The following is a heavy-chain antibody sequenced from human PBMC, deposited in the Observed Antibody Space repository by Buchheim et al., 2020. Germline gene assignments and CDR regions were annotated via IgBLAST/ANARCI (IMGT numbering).Heavy chain of an antibody. Sequence: EVQLVQSGAEVKKPGESLRISCKGFGYTFTSHXISWVRQMPGKGLEWMGRIDPDDSYTNYSPSFQGHVTISADKSISTAHLHWRSLKASDTAMYYCARQDCSSGVCYFFDHWGQGTL. D-gene: IGHD2-8*01. CDR3: ARQDCSSGVCYFFDH. CDR2: IDPDDSYT. J-gene: IGHJ4*02. CDR1: GYTFTSHX. V-gene: IGHV5-10-1*03.